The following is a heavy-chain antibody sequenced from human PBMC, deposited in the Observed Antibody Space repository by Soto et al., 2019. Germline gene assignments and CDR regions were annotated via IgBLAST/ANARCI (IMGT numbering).Heavy chain of an antibody. J-gene: IGHJ3*02. CDR1: GGTFSSYA. D-gene: IGHD3-22*01. V-gene: IGHV1-69*06. CDR2: IIPIFGTA. CDR3: ARDRYYYDSSGYYQQDAFDI. Sequence: QVQLVQSGAEVKKPGSSVEVSCKASGGTFSSYAISWVRQAPGQGLEWMGGIIPIFGTANYAQKFQGRVTITADKSTSTAYMELSSLRSEDTAVYYCARDRYYYDSSGYYQQDAFDIWGQGTMVTVSS.